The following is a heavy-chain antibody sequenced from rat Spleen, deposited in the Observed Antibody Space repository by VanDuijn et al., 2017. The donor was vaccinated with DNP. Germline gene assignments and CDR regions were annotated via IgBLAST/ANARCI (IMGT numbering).Heavy chain of an antibody. V-gene: IGHV5-25*01. Sequence: EVQLVESGGDLVQPGRSLKLSCVASGFSFSDYDMAWFRQAPPKGMEWVTAISPSGGSTYYRDSVKGRFTVSRDNTQSSLYLQMDSLRSEDTATYYCARYITGIVFDYWGQGVMVTVSS. J-gene: IGHJ2*01. CDR3: ARYITGIVFDY. CDR2: ISPSGGST. CDR1: GFSFSDYD. D-gene: IGHD1-6*01.